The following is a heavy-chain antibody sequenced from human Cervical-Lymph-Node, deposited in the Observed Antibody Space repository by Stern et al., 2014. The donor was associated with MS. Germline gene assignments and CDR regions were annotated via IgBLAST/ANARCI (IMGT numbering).Heavy chain of an antibody. CDR3: AKNTMGIAVAGLFDY. V-gene: IGHV3-30*18. Sequence: VQLLESGGGVVQPWRSLRLSCEASGFTFDSYGVHWVRQPPGKGLECVAVISYDGSNRYYADSVKGRFTISRDSSKNTVHLQMNSLRADDTALYYCAKNTMGIAVAGLFDYWGQGILVTVSS. CDR2: ISYDGSNR. J-gene: IGHJ4*02. CDR1: GFTFDSYG. D-gene: IGHD6-19*01.